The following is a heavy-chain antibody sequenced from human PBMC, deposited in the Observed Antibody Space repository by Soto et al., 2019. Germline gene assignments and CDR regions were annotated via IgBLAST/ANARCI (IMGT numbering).Heavy chain of an antibody. J-gene: IGHJ4*01. Sequence: EVQLLESGGGLVQPGGSLRLSCAASGFPFSRNAMTWVRQAPGKGLEWVAAITTSGGATYYADSVKGRFTIFRDNYKNTLYLQRNSLKADDTAAYYCVKDSPLTMNYQDLDYWGHGNLVTVSS. CDR2: ITTSGGAT. CDR1: GFPFSRNA. V-gene: IGHV3-23*01. CDR3: VKDSPLTMNYQDLDY. D-gene: IGHD3-22*01.